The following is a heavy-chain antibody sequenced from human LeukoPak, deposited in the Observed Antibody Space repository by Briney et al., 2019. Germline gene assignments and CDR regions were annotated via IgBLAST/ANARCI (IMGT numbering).Heavy chain of an antibody. CDR2: VNWNGDNT. D-gene: IGHD1/OR15-1a*01. J-gene: IGHJ6*03. Sequence: GGSLRLSCEASGFSFDDFAMAWVRHAPGKGLEWVSGVNWNGDNTGYADSVEGRFTISRDNGKNSLYLQMNSLSADDTALYYCTRLNNPNYYSYYMDVWGKGTTVTVSS. V-gene: IGHV3-20*04. CDR1: GFSFDDFA. CDR3: TRLNNPNYYSYYMDV.